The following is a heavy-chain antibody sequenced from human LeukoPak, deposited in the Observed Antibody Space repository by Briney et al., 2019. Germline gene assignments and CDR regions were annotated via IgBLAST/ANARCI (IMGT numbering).Heavy chain of an antibody. CDR1: GFIFNTYA. CDR3: AKDGGSDPDSFDI. D-gene: IGHD2-15*01. J-gene: IGHJ3*02. V-gene: IGHV3-30*02. CDR2: IRYDGSNK. Sequence: RSGGSLRLSCAASGFIFNTYAVHWVRQAPGKGLEWLAFIRYDGSNKNYADSVKGRFTISRDNTKNSLYLQMNSLRAEDTAVYYCAKDGGSDPDSFDIWGQGTMVTVSS.